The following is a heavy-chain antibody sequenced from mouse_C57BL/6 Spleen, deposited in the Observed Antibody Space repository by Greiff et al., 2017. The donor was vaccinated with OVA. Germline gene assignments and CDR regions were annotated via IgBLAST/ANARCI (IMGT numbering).Heavy chain of an antibody. V-gene: IGHV14-3*01. CDR1: GFNIQNTY. CDR3: ALSTTVVAPYYFDY. Sequence: EVQLQQSVAELVRPGASVKLSCTASGFNIQNTYMHWVKQRPEQGLEWIGRIDPANGNTKYAPKFQGKATITADTSSNTAYLQLSSLTSEDTAIYYCALSTTVVAPYYFDYWGQGTTLTVSS. CDR2: IDPANGNT. D-gene: IGHD1-1*01. J-gene: IGHJ2*01.